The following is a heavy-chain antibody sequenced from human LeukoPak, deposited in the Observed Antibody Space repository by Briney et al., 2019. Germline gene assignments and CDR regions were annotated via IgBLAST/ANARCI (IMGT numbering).Heavy chain of an antibody. J-gene: IGHJ4*02. CDR1: GYTFTRYY. D-gene: IGHD3-22*01. CDR2: INPSGGST. CDR3: ARSYYYDSSGYYLHFDY. V-gene: IGHV1-46*01. Sequence: ASVKVSCKASGYTFTRYYMHWVRQAPGQGLEWMAMINPSGGSTTYAQKFQGRVTMTTDTSTRTVYMELSSLRFEDTAVYYCARSYYYDSSGYYLHFDYWGQGTLVTVSS.